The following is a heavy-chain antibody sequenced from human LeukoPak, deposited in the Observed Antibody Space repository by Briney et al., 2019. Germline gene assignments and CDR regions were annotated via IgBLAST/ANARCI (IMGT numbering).Heavy chain of an antibody. CDR1: GFTFSSYE. J-gene: IGHJ3*02. CDR3: VAGGRSAFDI. D-gene: IGHD3-10*01. Sequence: PGGSLRLSCAASGFTFSSYEMTWVHQAPGKGLEWVSYIGYRGTTIYCADTVKGRFTISRYNARNSLYLQITSLSAEDTALYYGVAGGRSAFDIWGKGIMVTVSS. V-gene: IGHV3-48*03. CDR2: IGYRGTTI.